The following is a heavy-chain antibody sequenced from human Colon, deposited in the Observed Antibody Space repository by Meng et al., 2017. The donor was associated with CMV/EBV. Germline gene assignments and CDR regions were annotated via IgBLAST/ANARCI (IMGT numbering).Heavy chain of an antibody. CDR3: ARGMDSNVLQQ. Sequence: GESLKISCTASGFTFRSYWMHWVRQVPGKGLVWVSRINSDGSNTNYADSVKGRFTISRDNGKNTLSLQMNSLRVEDMGVYYCARGMDSNVLQQWGQGTLVTVSS. D-gene: IGHD4-11*01. CDR2: INSDGSNT. J-gene: IGHJ1*01. V-gene: IGHV3-74*01. CDR1: GFTFRSYW.